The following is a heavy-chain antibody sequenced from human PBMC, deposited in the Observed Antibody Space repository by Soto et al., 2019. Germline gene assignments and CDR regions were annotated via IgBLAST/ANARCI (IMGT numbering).Heavy chain of an antibody. V-gene: IGHV3-23*01. CDR2: IRGGGDGT. D-gene: IGHD2-21*02. CDR3: AKKGLVSRKTCWRYSDCRYACDL. Sequence: EVQLLESGGGLVQPGGSLRLSCAASGFTFSNYAMIWVRQAPGKGLEWVSTIRGGGDGTYYADSVKGHFTISRANSKNTLYLQMNSRRDEDTAIDYCAKKGLVSRKTCWRYSDCRYACDLWGEGTVVPVSS. J-gene: IGHJ3*01. CDR1: GFTFSNYA.